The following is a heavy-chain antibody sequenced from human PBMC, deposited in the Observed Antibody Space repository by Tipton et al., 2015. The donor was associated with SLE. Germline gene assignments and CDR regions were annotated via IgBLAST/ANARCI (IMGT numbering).Heavy chain of an antibody. CDR3: ITDNPLVDGKRGLKLDY. D-gene: IGHD1-14*01. J-gene: IGHJ4*02. Sequence: SLRLSCAASGFTFSSYAMSWVRQAPGKGLEWVSAISGSGGSTYYADSMKGRFTISRDNSKNTLYLQMNSQVTEDTALYYCITDNPLVDGKRGLKLDYWGQGTLVTVSS. CDR2: ISGSGGST. V-gene: IGHV3-23*01. CDR1: GFTFSSYA.